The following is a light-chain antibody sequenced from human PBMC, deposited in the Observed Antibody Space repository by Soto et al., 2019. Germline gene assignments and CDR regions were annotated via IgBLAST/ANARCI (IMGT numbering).Light chain of an antibody. CDR1: QDIKNY. J-gene: IGKJ3*01. CDR3: QQLNDYPFA. V-gene: IGKV1-9*01. Sequence: DIQLTQSPSFLSASVGGRVTITCRASQDIKNYLAWYQQKPGKAPNLLIYAAFTLQSGVPSRFSGSGSGTEFTLTISSLKPEDFATYYCQQLNDYPFAFGPGTKVDIK. CDR2: AAF.